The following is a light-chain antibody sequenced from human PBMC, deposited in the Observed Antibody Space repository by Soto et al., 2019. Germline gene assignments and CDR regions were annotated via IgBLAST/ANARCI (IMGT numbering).Light chain of an antibody. CDR1: SSNIGNNA. V-gene: IGLV1-36*01. Sequence: QSVLTQPPSVSEAPRQRVXXXCSGSSSNIGNNAVNWYQQLPGKAPKLLIYYDDLLPSGVSDRFSGSKSGTSASLAISGLQSEDEADYYCAAWDDSLNGVVFGGGTKLTVL. J-gene: IGLJ2*01. CDR2: YDD. CDR3: AAWDDSLNGVV.